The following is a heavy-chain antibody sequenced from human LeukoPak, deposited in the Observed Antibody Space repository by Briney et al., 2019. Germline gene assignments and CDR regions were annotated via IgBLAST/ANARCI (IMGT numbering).Heavy chain of an antibody. CDR3: ATSGGFNSPRHY. Sequence: PSETLSLTCSVSGDSISSYFWAWIRQPPGKGQEWIGYVCYNGTTNYNPSLRNRVAISIDTSKNQFSLKLNSATAADTAVYYCATSGGFNSPRHYWGQGTLVTVSS. CDR2: VCYNGTT. CDR1: GDSISSYF. J-gene: IGHJ4*02. V-gene: IGHV4-59*01. D-gene: IGHD3-16*01.